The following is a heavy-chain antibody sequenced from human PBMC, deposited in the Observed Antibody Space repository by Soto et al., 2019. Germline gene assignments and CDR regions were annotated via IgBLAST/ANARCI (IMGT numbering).Heavy chain of an antibody. D-gene: IGHD3-16*01. CDR1: GFPFSAYN. CDR2: ITVGSSHI. V-gene: IGHV3-21*01. J-gene: IGHJ4*02. CDR3: SRSPEVGVRGAY. Sequence: GGSLRLSCTGSGFPFSAYNINWVRQAPGKGLEWVSSITVGSSHIYQPNSMKGRFTISRDDAKNSVYLQIDSLRDEDTALYYCSRSPEVGVRGAYWGQGTLVTAPQ.